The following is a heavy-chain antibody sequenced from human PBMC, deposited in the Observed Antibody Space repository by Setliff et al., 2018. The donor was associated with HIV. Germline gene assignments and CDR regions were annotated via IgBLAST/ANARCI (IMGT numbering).Heavy chain of an antibody. CDR2: VYNTGTT. CDR3: ARTGYAFDV. Sequence: SETLSLTCTASGGSISPYYWSWIRQPPGKGLEWIGFVYNTGTTSSNPSLKSRVTTSVDTSNNQFSLRLSSVTAADTAVYYCARTGYAFDVWGLGTMVTVSS. CDR1: GGSISPYY. V-gene: IGHV4-4*08. J-gene: IGHJ3*01.